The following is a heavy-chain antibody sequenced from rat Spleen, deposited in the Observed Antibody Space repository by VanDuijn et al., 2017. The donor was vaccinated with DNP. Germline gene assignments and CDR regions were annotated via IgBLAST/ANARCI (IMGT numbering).Heavy chain of an antibody. CDR1: GFIFSDYN. CDR2: ISYDGGST. J-gene: IGHJ2*01. V-gene: IGHV5-7*01. D-gene: IGHD1-2*01. CDR3: ASWNPIASISTSNY. Sequence: EVQLVASGGGLVQPGRSLKLSCAASGFIFSDYNMAWVRQAPKRGLEWVATISYDGGSTFYPDSVKGRFTISRDNVENTVYLQMNSLRSEDTATYYCASWNPIASISTSNYWGQGVMVTVSS.